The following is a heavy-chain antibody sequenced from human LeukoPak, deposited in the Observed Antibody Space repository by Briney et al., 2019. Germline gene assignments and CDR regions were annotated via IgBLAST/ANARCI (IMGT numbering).Heavy chain of an antibody. V-gene: IGHV3-11*04. J-gene: IGHJ6*03. Sequence: PGGSLRLSCAASGFTFSDYYMSWIRQAPGKGLEWVSYISSSGSTIYYADSVKGRFTISRDNAKNSLYLQMNSLRAEDTAVYYCARIITGTTGHYYYYYMDVWGKGTTVTVSS. CDR3: ARIITGTTGHYYYYYMDV. CDR1: GFTFSDYY. CDR2: ISSSGSTI. D-gene: IGHD1-20*01.